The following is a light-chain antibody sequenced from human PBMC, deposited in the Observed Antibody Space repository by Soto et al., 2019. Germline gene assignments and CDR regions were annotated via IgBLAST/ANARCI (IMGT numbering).Light chain of an antibody. J-gene: IGLJ1*01. CDR3: SAYTSSDTGV. V-gene: IGLV2-14*01. CDR1: SSDVGGYNY. CDR2: EVN. Sequence: QSVLTQPASVSGSPGQSITISCTGSSSDVGGYNYVSWYQQHPGKAPKLMIYEVNYRPSGVSNRFSGSKSGNTASLTISGLQAEDEADYYCSAYTSSDTGVFGTGTNLTVL.